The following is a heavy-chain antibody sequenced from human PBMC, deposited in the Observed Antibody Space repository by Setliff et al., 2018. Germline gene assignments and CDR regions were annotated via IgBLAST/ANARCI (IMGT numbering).Heavy chain of an antibody. D-gene: IGHD6-25*01. Sequence: KASETLSLTCTVYGASFSDYYWGWIRQPPGKGLEWIEEVNHRGDTNYSPSLRGRVTMTVDAARKQLSLKISSMTAADAGVYYCRFWSGYYKNDFWGHGTLVTVSS. CDR1: GASFSDYY. J-gene: IGHJ4*01. CDR3: RFWSGYYKNDF. CDR2: VNHRGDT. V-gene: IGHV4-34*01.